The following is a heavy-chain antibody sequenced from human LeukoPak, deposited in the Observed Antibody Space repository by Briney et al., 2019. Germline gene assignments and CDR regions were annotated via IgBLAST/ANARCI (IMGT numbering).Heavy chain of an antibody. Sequence: GGSLRLSCAASGFTFSMYWMSWVRQAPGKGPEWVANIKVDGSEIYYVDSVKGRFTISRDNAKNSLYLQMNSLRAEDTAVYYCARDDYYDGSGYPDDAFDIRGQGTMVTVSS. CDR2: IKVDGSEI. J-gene: IGHJ3*02. V-gene: IGHV3-7*01. D-gene: IGHD3-22*01. CDR3: ARDDYYDGSGYPDDAFDI. CDR1: GFTFSMYW.